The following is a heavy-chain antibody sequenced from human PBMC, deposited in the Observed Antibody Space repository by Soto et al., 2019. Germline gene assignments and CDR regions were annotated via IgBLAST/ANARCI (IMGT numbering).Heavy chain of an antibody. CDR3: AKVESRCYNWFDP. V-gene: IGHV3-23*01. J-gene: IGHJ5*02. CDR2: ISGSGGST. D-gene: IGHD2-8*01. Sequence: TGGSLRLSCAASGFTFSSYAMSWVRQAPGKGLEWVSAISGSGGSTYYADSVKGRFTISRDHSKNTLYLQMNSLRAEDTAVYYCAKVESRCYNWFDPWGQGNLVTVSS. CDR1: GFTFSSYA.